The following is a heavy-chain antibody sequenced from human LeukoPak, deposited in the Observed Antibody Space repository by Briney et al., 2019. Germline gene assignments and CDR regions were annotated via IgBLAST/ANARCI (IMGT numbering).Heavy chain of an antibody. D-gene: IGHD3-3*01. J-gene: IGHJ3*02. CDR1: GFTVRSNY. CDR2: ISGSGGST. Sequence: GGSLRLSCAASGFTVRSNYMSWVRQAPGKGLEWVSAISGSGGSTYYADSVKGRFTISRDNSKNTLYLQMNSLRAEDTAVYYCAKHTRLVDFWSGYQSAFDTWGQGTMVTVSA. V-gene: IGHV3-23*01. CDR3: AKHTRLVDFWSGYQSAFDT.